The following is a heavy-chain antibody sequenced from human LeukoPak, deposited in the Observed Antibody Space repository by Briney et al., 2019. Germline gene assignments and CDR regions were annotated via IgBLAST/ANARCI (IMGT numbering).Heavy chain of an antibody. V-gene: IGHV3-48*04. J-gene: IGHJ4*02. CDR2: ISSSSSTI. CDR1: GFTFGSYG. Sequence: PGGSLRLSCAASGFTFGSYGMHWVRQAPGKGLEWVSYISSSSSTIYYADSVKGRFTISRDNAKNSLYLQMNSLRAEDTAVYYCARDDYGDWWGQGTLVTVSS. CDR3: ARDDYGDW.